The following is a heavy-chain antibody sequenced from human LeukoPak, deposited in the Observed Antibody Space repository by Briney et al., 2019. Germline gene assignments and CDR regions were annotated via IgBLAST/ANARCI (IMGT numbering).Heavy chain of an antibody. CDR1: GFTFSSYG. CDR2: IRYDGSNK. V-gene: IGHV3-30*02. Sequence: PGGSLRLSCAASGFTFSSYGMHWVRQAPGKGLEWAAFIRYDGSNKYYAGSVKGRFTISRDNSKNTLYLQMNSLRAADTAVYYCAKDPTDFDSSGQTYFDYWGQGSLVTVSS. CDR3: AKDPTDFDSSGQTYFDY. J-gene: IGHJ4*02. D-gene: IGHD3-22*01.